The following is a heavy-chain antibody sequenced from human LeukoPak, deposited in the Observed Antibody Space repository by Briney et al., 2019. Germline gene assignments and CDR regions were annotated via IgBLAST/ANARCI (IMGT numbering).Heavy chain of an antibody. CDR3: ARVLRGLYNLGD. CDR1: GFTFSKYS. CDR2: ISSSSDLM. Sequence: GGSLRLSCAASGFTFSKYSMNWVRQAPGKGLEWVSYISSSSDLMSYVDSVKGRFTVSRDNAKNSLFLQMNSLRDEDTAVYYCARVLRGLYNLGDWGQGTLVTVSS. V-gene: IGHV3-48*02. J-gene: IGHJ4*02. D-gene: IGHD3-10*01.